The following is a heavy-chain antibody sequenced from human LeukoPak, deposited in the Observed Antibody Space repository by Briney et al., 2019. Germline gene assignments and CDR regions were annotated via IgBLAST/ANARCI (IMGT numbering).Heavy chain of an antibody. Sequence: GSLRLSCAASGFTFSSYSMNWVRPAPGKGLEWVSSISSSSSYIYYADSVKGRFTISRDNAKNSLYLQMNSLRAEDTAVYYCARDQMVRGVIFDYWGQGTLVTVSS. CDR2: ISSSSSYI. V-gene: IGHV3-21*01. CDR3: ARDQMVRGVIFDY. D-gene: IGHD3-10*01. CDR1: GFTFSSYS. J-gene: IGHJ4*02.